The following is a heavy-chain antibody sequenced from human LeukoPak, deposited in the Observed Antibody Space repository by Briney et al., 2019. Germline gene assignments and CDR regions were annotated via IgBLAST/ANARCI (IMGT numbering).Heavy chain of an antibody. CDR3: AGSLHTASSTNPYYFDY. D-gene: IGHD5-18*01. J-gene: IGHJ4*02. CDR2: IFYSGST. Sequence: SETLSLTCTVSGGSINNHYWSWIRQPPGKGLEWIGSIFYSGSTDSNPSLKGRVTISVDASKNQFSLKLSSVTAADTAVYYCAGSLHTASSTNPYYFDYWGQGTLVTVSS. V-gene: IGHV4-59*11. CDR1: GGSINNHY.